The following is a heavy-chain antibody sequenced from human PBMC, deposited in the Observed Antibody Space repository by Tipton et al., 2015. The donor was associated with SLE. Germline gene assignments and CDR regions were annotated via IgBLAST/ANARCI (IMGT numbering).Heavy chain of an antibody. CDR2: MYTSGST. CDR1: GGSISSGTYY. J-gene: IGHJ4*02. D-gene: IGHD2-15*01. Sequence: LRLSCTVSGGSISSGTYYWSWIRQPAGKGLEWIGHMYTSGSTNYNPSLKSRVTISVDTSKNQFSLKLSSVTAADTAVYYCARTAGGDCSGGSCLRFDYWGQGTLVTVSS. CDR3: ARTAGGDCSGGSCLRFDY. V-gene: IGHV4-61*09.